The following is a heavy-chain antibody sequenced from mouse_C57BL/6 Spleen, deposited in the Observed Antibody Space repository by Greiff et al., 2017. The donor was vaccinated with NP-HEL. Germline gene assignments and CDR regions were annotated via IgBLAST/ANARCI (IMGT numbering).Heavy chain of an antibody. J-gene: IGHJ1*03. Sequence: QVQLQQPGAELVRPGTSVKLSCKASGYTFTSYWMHWVKQRPGQGLEWIGVIDPSDSYTNYNQKFKGKATLTVDTSSSTAYMQLSSLTSEDSAVYYCARREDYYGSSYVEYFDVWGTGTTVTVSS. D-gene: IGHD1-1*01. CDR3: ARREDYYGSSYVEYFDV. V-gene: IGHV1-59*01. CDR2: IDPSDSYT. CDR1: GYTFTSYW.